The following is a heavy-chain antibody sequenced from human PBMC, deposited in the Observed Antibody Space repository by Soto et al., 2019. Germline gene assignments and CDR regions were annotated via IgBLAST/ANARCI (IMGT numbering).Heavy chain of an antibody. CDR1: GLIFNRCW. J-gene: IGHJ5*02. Sequence: GALRLSWGASGLIFNRCWMSWVRQAPGKGLEWVANMKEDGSEKYYVDSVKGRFTISRDNAKNSLYLQMNSLRAEDTAVYYCARDERYYYGSGSLNWFDP. CDR3: ARDERYYYGSGSLNWFDP. CDR2: MKEDGSEK. D-gene: IGHD3-10*01. V-gene: IGHV3-7*04.